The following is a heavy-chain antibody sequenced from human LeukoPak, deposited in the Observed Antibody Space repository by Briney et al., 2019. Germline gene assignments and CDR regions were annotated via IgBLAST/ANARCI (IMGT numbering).Heavy chain of an antibody. Sequence: GGSLRLSCAASGFTFGDYAMHWVRQAPGKGLEWVSVISGDGDAAHYVDSVKGRFSISRDQSRNSLRLQMDTLRTEDTALYYCAKDRGGYYGSGTSYYFYGMDVWGQGTTVTVSS. CDR3: AKDRGGYYGSGTSYYFYGMDV. D-gene: IGHD3-10*01. CDR2: ISGDGDAA. CDR1: GFTFGDYA. J-gene: IGHJ6*02. V-gene: IGHV3-43*02.